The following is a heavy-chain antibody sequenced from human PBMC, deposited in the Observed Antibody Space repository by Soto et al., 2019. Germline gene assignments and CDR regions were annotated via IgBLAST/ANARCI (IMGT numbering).Heavy chain of an antibody. CDR1: GYTFTSYY. CDR2: INPGGGST. D-gene: IGHD2-2*01. J-gene: IGHJ4*02. Sequence: QVQLVQSGAEVKESGASVTVSCKASGYTFTSYYMHWVRQAPGQGLEWLGIINPGGGSTTYAQEFQVRRIMTRDRSTTTGYMELISLRSEDTDVYYCDRGPARKEFDYWGQGTLVTVSS. CDR3: DRGPARKEFDY. V-gene: IGHV1-46*03.